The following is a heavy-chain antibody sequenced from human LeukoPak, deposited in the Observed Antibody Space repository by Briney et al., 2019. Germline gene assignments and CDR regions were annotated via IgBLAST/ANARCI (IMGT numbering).Heavy chain of an antibody. CDR3: ARHELSPGWFDP. Sequence: SETLSLTCTVSGGSISSGGYYWSWIRQHPGKGLEWIGYIYYSGSTYYNPSLKSRVTISVDTSTNQFPLKLSSVTAADTAVYYCARHELSPGWFDPWGQGTLVTVSS. CDR2: IYYSGST. V-gene: IGHV4-31*03. D-gene: IGHD1-26*01. CDR1: GGSISSGGYY. J-gene: IGHJ5*02.